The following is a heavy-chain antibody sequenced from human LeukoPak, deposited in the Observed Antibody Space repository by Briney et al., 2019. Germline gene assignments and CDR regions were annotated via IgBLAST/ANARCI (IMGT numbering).Heavy chain of an antibody. CDR1: GGSFSGYY. Sequence: SETLSLTCAVYGGSFSGYYWSWIRQPPGKGLEWIGEINHSGSTNYNPSLKSRVTISVDTSKNQFSLKLSSVTAADTAVYYCVRGPISDYWGQGTLVTVSS. D-gene: IGHD2-21*01. CDR3: VRGPISDY. J-gene: IGHJ4*02. CDR2: INHSGST. V-gene: IGHV4-34*01.